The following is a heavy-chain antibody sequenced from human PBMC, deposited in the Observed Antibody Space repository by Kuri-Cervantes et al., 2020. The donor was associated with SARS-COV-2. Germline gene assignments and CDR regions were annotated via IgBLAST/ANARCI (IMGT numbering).Heavy chain of an antibody. V-gene: IGHV3-30*04. J-gene: IGHJ4*02. CDR3: AKDRFGVHDF. D-gene: IGHD2-8*01. CDR2: ISDDGKKK. CDR1: GFTFSSYA. Sequence: LSLTCAASGFTFSSYAMHWVRQTPGKGLEWVAVISDDGKKKKCVASGKGRFTISRDNSQNTLYLQVKSLKSEDTAMYYCAKDRFGVHDFWGQGTLVTVSS.